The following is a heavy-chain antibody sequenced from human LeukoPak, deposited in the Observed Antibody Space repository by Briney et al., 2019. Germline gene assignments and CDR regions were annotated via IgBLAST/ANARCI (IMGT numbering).Heavy chain of an antibody. J-gene: IGHJ4*02. Sequence: GASVKVSCKASGYTLTSYGISWVRQAPGQGLEWMGWISAYNGNTNYAQKLQGRVTMTTDTSTSTAYMELRSLRSDDTAVYYCARGRYCSSTSCYTAFDYWSQGTLVTVSS. CDR2: ISAYNGNT. D-gene: IGHD2-2*02. CDR1: GYTLTSYG. CDR3: ARGRYCSSTSCYTAFDY. V-gene: IGHV1-18*01.